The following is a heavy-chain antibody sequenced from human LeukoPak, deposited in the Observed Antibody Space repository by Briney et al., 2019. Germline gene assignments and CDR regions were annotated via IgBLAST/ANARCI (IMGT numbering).Heavy chain of an antibody. J-gene: IGHJ4*02. CDR1: GFTFSSYL. V-gene: IGHV3-7*01. D-gene: IGHD6-13*01. CDR2: IKQDGSEK. CDR3: ARSRWYRAVNYFDY. Sequence: GGSLRLSCAASGFTFSSYLMSWVRQAPGRGLEWVANIKQDGSEKYYVDSVKGRFTISRDNAKNSLYLQMNSLRAEDTAVYYCARSRWYRAVNYFDYWGQGTLVTVSS.